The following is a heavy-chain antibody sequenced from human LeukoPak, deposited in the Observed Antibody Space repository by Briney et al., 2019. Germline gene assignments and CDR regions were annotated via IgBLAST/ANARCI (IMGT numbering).Heavy chain of an antibody. CDR1: GFTFSSYA. CDR3: ARDFWSGRYYYGMDV. D-gene: IGHD3-3*01. CDR2: ISGSGGST. J-gene: IGHJ6*02. V-gene: IGHV3-23*01. Sequence: GGSLRLSCAASGFTFSSYAMSWVRQAPGKGLEWVSAISGSGGSTYYADSVKGRFTISRDNSKNTLYLQMNSLRAEDTAVYYCARDFWSGRYYYGMDVWGQGTTVAVSS.